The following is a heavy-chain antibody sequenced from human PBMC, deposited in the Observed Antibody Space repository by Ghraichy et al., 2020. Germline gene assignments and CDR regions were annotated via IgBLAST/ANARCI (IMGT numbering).Heavy chain of an antibody. J-gene: IGHJ3*02. CDR3: ARGRIAAAGIKGNQNAFDI. D-gene: IGHD6-13*01. V-gene: IGHV4-34*01. CDR1: GGSFSGYY. Sequence: SETRSLTCAVYGGSFSGYYWSWIRQPPGKGLEWIGEINHSGSTNYNPSLKSRVTISVDTSKNQFSLKLSSVTAADTAVYYCARGRIAAAGIKGNQNAFDIWGQGTMVTVSS. CDR2: INHSGST.